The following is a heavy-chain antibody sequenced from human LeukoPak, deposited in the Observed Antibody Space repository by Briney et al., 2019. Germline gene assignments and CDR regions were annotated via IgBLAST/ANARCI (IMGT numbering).Heavy chain of an antibody. D-gene: IGHD1-26*01. CDR3: ARSYGSYYFDY. CDR2: TYYRSKWYN. CDR1: GDRVSSNSAA. Sequence: SQTLSLTCAISGDRVSSNSAAWNWIRLSPSRGLEWLGGTYYRSKWYNEYAVSVKSRITINPDTSKNQFSLQLNSVTPEDTAVYYCARSYGSYYFDYWGQGTLVTVSS. J-gene: IGHJ4*02. V-gene: IGHV6-1*01.